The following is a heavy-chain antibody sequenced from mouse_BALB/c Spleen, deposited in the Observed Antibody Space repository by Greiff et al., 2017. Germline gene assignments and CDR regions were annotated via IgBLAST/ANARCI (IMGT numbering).Heavy chain of an antibody. Sequence: EVKLEESGPGLVKPSQSLSLTCTVTGYSITSDYAWNWIRQFPGNKLEWMGYISYSGSTSYNPSLKSRISITRDTSKNQFFLQLNSVTTEDTATYYCARSLNYYGSPYWYFDVWGAGTTVTVSS. CDR3: ARSLNYYGSPYWYFDV. D-gene: IGHD1-1*01. J-gene: IGHJ1*01. CDR1: GYSITSDYA. CDR2: ISYSGST. V-gene: IGHV3-2*02.